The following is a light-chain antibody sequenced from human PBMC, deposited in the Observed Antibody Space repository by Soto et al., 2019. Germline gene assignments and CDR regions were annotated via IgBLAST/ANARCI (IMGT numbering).Light chain of an antibody. CDR1: SSDVGGYNY. Sequence: QSALTQPASVSGSPGQSITISCTGTSSDVGGYNYVSWYQQHPGKAPKLMIYDVSNRPSGVSNRSSGSKSGNTASLTISGLQDEDEADYSCSSYTSSSTLVFGTGTKVTVL. V-gene: IGLV2-14*01. CDR3: SSYTSSSTLV. CDR2: DVS. J-gene: IGLJ1*01.